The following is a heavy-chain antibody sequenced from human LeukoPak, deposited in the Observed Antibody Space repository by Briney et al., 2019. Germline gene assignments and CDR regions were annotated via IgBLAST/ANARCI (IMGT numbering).Heavy chain of an antibody. CDR1: GFTFSSYG. CDR3: AKIYGSGSYYTFDY. CDR2: ISGSGGST. D-gene: IGHD3-10*01. Sequence: GGSLRLSCAASGFTFSSYGMSWVRQAPGKGLEWVSAISGSGGSTYYADSVKGRFTISRDNSKNTLYLQMNSLRAEDTAVYYCAKIYGSGSYYTFDYWGQGTLVTVSS. V-gene: IGHV3-23*01. J-gene: IGHJ4*02.